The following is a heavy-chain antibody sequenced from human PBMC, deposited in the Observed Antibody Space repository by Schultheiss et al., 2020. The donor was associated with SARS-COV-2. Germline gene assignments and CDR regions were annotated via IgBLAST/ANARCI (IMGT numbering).Heavy chain of an antibody. V-gene: IGHV3-11*04. CDR3: ARDGGSYYDILTPPDY. CDR1: GFTFSDYY. CDR2: ISSSGSTI. Sequence: GGSLRLSCAASGFTFSDYYMSWIRQAPGKGLEWVSYISSSGSTIYYTDSVKGRSTISRDNSKNTLYLQMNSLRAEDTAVYYCARDGGSYYDILTPPDYWGQGTLVTVSS. J-gene: IGHJ4*02. D-gene: IGHD3-9*01.